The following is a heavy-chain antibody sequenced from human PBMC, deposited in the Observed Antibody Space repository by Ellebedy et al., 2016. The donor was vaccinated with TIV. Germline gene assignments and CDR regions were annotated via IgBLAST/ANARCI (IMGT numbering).Heavy chain of an antibody. CDR1: GDFMSSGGYY. CDR2: IYWSGRS. CDR3: AKKLDS. J-gene: IGHJ5*01. Sequence: SETLSLTCTVSGDFMSSGGYYWSWIRQHPGTGLEWIGYIYWSGRSLYNPSLKSRLTISVDKSSNQFSLTLTSATAADTAVYYCAKKLDSWGRGTLVTVSS. D-gene: IGHD1-1*01. V-gene: IGHV4-31*03.